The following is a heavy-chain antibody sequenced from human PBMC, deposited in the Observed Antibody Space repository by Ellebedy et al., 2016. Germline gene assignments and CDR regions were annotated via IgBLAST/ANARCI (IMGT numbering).Heavy chain of an antibody. CDR1: GFTFSSFV. Sequence: GGSLRLSCAASGFTFSSFVMTWVRLAPGKGLEWVSAITGSGDDTSYADSVKGRFNISRDNSKNTLHLQMSSLRGEDTAVYFCAKSGDSSGYLFAYWGQGTLVTVSS. J-gene: IGHJ4*02. D-gene: IGHD3-22*01. CDR2: ITGSGDDT. V-gene: IGHV3-23*01. CDR3: AKSGDSSGYLFAY.